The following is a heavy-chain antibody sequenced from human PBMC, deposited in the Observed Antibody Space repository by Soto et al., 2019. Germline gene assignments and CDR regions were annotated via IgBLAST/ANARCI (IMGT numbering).Heavy chain of an antibody. CDR2: IHPSGGGS. CDR1: GYTFTDYK. CDR3: ARGGHIAVVTASFDY. Sequence: ASGKVSCKTSGYTFTDYKLHWVRQAPGQGLEWMGIIHPSGGGSTYAQKFLGRVTMTRDTSTSTVFMELSSLRSADTAVYYCARGGHIAVVTASFDYWGQGTLVTVSS. D-gene: IGHD2-21*02. J-gene: IGHJ4*02. V-gene: IGHV1-46*03.